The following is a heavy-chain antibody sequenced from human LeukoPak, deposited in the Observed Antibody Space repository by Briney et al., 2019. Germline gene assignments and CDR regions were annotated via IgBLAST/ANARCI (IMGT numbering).Heavy chain of an antibody. Sequence: GGSLRLSCAASGFTVSSNYMSWVRQAPGKGLEWVSVISSGLNTYYADSVKGRFTISRDNSKNTLYLQMNSLRAADTAVYYCARGRIAVALYYGMDAWGHGTTVTVFS. J-gene: IGHJ6*02. D-gene: IGHD6-19*01. CDR2: ISSGLNT. CDR3: ARGRIAVALYYGMDA. CDR1: GFTVSSNY. V-gene: IGHV3-53*01.